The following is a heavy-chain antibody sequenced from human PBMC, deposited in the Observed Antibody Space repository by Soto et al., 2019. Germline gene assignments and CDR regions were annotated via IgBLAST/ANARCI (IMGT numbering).Heavy chain of an antibody. CDR1: GFTFSDHF. J-gene: IGHJ4*02. CDR2: IRNKARSYTT. D-gene: IGHD3-10*01. V-gene: IGHV3-72*01. CDR3: TRDIGGKGAY. Sequence: GGSLRLSCAASGFTFSDHFMEWVRQAPGKGLEWVGRIRNKARSYTTDYAASVRGRFTISRDNARNTLYLEMSSLRAEDTALYYCTRDIGGKGAYWGPGTLVTVSS.